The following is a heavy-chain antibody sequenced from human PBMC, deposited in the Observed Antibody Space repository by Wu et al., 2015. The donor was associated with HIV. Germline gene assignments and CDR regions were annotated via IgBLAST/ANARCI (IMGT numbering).Heavy chain of an antibody. V-gene: IGHV1-69*13. CDR1: GGTFSSYA. J-gene: IGHJ5*02. CDR3: ARGHCSSTSCYIVGRFDP. D-gene: IGHD2-2*02. Sequence: QVQLVQSGAEVKKPGSSVKVSCKASGGTFSSYAISWVRQAPGQGLEWMGRIIPIFGTANYAQKFQGRVTITADESTSTAYMELSSLRSEDTAVYYCARGHCSSTSCYIVGRFDPWGQGTLVTVSS. CDR2: IIPIFGTA.